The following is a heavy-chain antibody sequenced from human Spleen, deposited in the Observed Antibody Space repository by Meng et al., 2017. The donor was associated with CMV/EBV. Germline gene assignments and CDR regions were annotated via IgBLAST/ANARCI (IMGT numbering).Heavy chain of an antibody. CDR2: INPNSGDT. CDR3: ARVVYSSHFDY. D-gene: IGHD6-19*01. J-gene: IGHJ4*02. Sequence: SCKASGYTFTAYYLHWVRQAPGQGLEWMGRINPNSGDTDYAQKFQGRVTMTRDTSISTAHLELSRLKSDDTAVYYCARVVYSSHFDYWGQGTLVTVSS. V-gene: IGHV1-2*06. CDR1: GYTFTAYY.